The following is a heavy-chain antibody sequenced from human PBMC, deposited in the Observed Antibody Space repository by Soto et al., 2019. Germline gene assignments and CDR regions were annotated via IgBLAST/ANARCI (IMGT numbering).Heavy chain of an antibody. Sequence: QITLKKSGPTLVKLTQTLTLTCTFSGFSISTSGVGVGWIRQPQGKAPEWRALLYWNDDKRSSPSLKSSLTITKDTDKNQLVLTMTNMDPVDTATYYCAHSRSEKGGGDAFDFWGQGTMVTVSS. CDR2: LYWNDDK. CDR3: AHSRSEKGGGDAFDF. CDR1: GFSISTSGVG. D-gene: IGHD1-26*01. J-gene: IGHJ3*01. V-gene: IGHV2-5*01.